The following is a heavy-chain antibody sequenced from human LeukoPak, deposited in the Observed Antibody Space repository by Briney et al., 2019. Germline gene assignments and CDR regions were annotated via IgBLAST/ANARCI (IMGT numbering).Heavy chain of an antibody. V-gene: IGHV3-33*06. CDR1: GFTFSNYG. Sequence: GSLRLSCVASGFTFSNYGMHWVRQAPGKGLDWVAVIWYDGSYKYYADSVKGRFTISRENPKNTLYLQMNSLRAEDTGTYYCAKVVQYTASTGTGLDYWGQGTLVTVSS. J-gene: IGHJ4*02. CDR2: IWYDGSYK. CDR3: AKVVQYTASTGTGLDY. D-gene: IGHD6-13*01.